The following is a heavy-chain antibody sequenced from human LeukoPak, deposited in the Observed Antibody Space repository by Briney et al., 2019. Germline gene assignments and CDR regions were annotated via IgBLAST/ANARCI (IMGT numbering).Heavy chain of an antibody. V-gene: IGHV3-30*02. CDR3: AKQAEYALDS. CDR1: GFTFSSFG. Sequence: GGSLRLSCAASGFTFSSFGVYWVRQAPGKGLEWLAFISNDGDDKYNVDSVKGRFTISRDNSRKTVYLQMNSLRAEDTAVYYCAKQAEYALDSWGQGTLITVSS. CDR2: ISNDGDDK. D-gene: IGHD2-8*01. J-gene: IGHJ4*02.